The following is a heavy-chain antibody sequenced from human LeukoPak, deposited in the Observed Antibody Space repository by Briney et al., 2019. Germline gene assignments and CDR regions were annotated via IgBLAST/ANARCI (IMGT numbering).Heavy chain of an antibody. J-gene: IGHJ4*02. CDR2: INPRTGGT. D-gene: IGHD5-12*01. CDR1: GYTFSDYY. CDR3: ARARGLIYSDYDLFDY. Sequence: AAVTVTCTASGYTFSDYYIHWVRQAPGQGLEWVGWINPRTGGTDYAQRFQGSVTMTRDTSINTAYMELNRLKFDDTDVFYCARARGLIYSDYDLFDYWGQGTLVTVS. V-gene: IGHV1-2*02.